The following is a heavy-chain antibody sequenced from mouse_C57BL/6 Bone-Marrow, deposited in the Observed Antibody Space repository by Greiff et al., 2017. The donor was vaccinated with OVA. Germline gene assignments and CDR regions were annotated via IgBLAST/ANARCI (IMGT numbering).Heavy chain of an antibody. Sequence: QVQLQQPGAELVMPGASVKLSCKASGYTFTSYWMHWVKQRPGQGLEWIGEIDPSDSYTNYNQKFKGKSTLTVDTSSSTAYMQLSSLTSEDSAVYYCARGLYYDYVFAYWGQGTLVTVSA. CDR3: ARGLYYDYVFAY. D-gene: IGHD2-4*01. CDR1: GYTFTSYW. CDR2: IDPSDSYT. J-gene: IGHJ3*01. V-gene: IGHV1-69*01.